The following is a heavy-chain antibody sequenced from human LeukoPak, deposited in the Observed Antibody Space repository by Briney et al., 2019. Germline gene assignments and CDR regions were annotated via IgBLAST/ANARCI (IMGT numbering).Heavy chain of an antibody. D-gene: IGHD6-13*01. J-gene: IGHJ4*02. V-gene: IGHV3-7*05. Sequence: GGTLRLSCASSGFTFSNYWMSWVRQAPGKGLEWVANKKEDGSEKDYVDSVKGRFTISRDNAKNSLYLQMNSLRAEDTAIYYCARDWGAAGLWDYWGQGTLVTVSS. CDR2: KKEDGSEK. CDR1: GFTFSNYW. CDR3: ARDWGAAGLWDY.